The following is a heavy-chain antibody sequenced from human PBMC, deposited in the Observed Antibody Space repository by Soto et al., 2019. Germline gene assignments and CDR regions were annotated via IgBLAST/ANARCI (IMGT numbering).Heavy chain of an antibody. CDR3: ARLYCISTSCHYYGMDV. V-gene: IGHV1-69*12. CDR1: GGTFSTYT. J-gene: IGHJ6*02. Sequence: QVQLVQSGAEVKKPGSSVKVSCKASGGTFSTYTINWVRQAPGQGLEWMGGIIPMFGTANYAQKFQGRVTITAAESTSTAYMGLSSLRSEGTAVYYCARLYCISTSCHYYGMDVWGQGTTVPVS. CDR2: IIPMFGTA. D-gene: IGHD2-2*01.